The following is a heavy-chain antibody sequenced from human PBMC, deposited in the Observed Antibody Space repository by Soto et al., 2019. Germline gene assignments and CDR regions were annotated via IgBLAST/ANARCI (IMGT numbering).Heavy chain of an antibody. Sequence: QAGGSLRLSCAASGFTFSSYGMHWVRQAPGKGLEWVAVILYDGSKKYYADSVKGRFTISRDNSKNTLYLQMSSLRAEDTALYYCVKDARSGWPYFEDMDVWGQGTTVTVSS. CDR3: VKDARSGWPYFEDMDV. CDR2: ILYDGSKK. V-gene: IGHV3-30*18. D-gene: IGHD6-19*01. J-gene: IGHJ6*02. CDR1: GFTFSSYG.